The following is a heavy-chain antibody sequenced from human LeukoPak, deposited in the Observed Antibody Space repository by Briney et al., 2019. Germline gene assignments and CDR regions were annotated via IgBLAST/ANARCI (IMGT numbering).Heavy chain of an antibody. Sequence: PSETLSLTCAVSGGSISSGGYSWSWIRQSPGKGLEWIGYMYYSGSTYYNPSLKGRVSISVDTSKNQFSLKLSSVTAADTAVYYCARFLRGYIGYGFDYWGQGTLVTVSS. CDR2: MYYSGST. CDR1: GGSISSGGYS. D-gene: IGHD5-12*01. J-gene: IGHJ4*02. V-gene: IGHV4-30-4*07. CDR3: ARFLRGYIGYGFDY.